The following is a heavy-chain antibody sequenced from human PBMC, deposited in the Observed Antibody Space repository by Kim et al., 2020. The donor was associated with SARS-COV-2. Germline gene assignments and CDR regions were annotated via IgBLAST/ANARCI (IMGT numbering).Heavy chain of an antibody. J-gene: IGHJ3*02. CDR3: ARAYSRPYPHDTAFDI. D-gene: IGHD6-13*01. CDR1: GFTFSSYA. CDR2: ISYDGSNK. Sequence: GGSLRLSCAASGFTFSSYAMHWVRQAPGKGLEWVAVISYDGSNKYYADSVKGRFTISRDNSKNTLYLQMNSLRAEDTAVYYCARAYSRPYPHDTAFDIWG. V-gene: IGHV3-30*14.